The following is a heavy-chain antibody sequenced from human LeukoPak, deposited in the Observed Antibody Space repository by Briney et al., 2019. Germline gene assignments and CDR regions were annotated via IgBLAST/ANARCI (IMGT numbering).Heavy chain of an antibody. V-gene: IGHV5-10-1*01. Sequence: GESLQISCKGSGCCFTSYWISWVRRMAGKGLEGMGRINPSDSYTNYSPSFQGHVTISADKSISTAYLQWSSLKASDTAIYYCAAGVFGELLGLAGYWGQGTLVTVSS. D-gene: IGHD3-10*02. CDR1: GCCFTSYW. CDR3: AAGVFGELLGLAGY. CDR2: INPSDSYT. J-gene: IGHJ4*02.